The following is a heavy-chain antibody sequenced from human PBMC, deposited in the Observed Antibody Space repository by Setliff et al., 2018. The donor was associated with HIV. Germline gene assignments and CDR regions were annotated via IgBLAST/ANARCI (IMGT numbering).Heavy chain of an antibody. D-gene: IGHD5-12*01. Sequence: SETLSLTCTVSGGSINTYYWSWIRQPPGKALEWIGYAHYSGSTNYTPSLKSRVTISVDTPKNQFSLKVSPVTAADTAIYYCARHPTGYDTPFDYWGQGTLVTVSS. CDR3: ARHPTGYDTPFDY. CDR1: GGSINTYY. V-gene: IGHV4-59*08. CDR2: AHYSGST. J-gene: IGHJ4*02.